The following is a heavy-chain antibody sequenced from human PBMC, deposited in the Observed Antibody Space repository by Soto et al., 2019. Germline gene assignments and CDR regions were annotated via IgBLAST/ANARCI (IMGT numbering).Heavy chain of an antibody. CDR2: MNPNSGNT. V-gene: IGHV1-8*01. CDR1: GYTFTSYD. J-gene: IGHJ4*02. D-gene: IGHD6-19*01. Sequence: ASVKVSCKASGYTFTSYDINWVRQATGQGLEWMGWMNPNSGNTGYAQKFQGRVTMTRNTSISTAYMELSSLRSEDTAVYYCARVLDSSGWYGGGHWVYWGQGTPVTVSS. CDR3: ARVLDSSGWYGGGHWVY.